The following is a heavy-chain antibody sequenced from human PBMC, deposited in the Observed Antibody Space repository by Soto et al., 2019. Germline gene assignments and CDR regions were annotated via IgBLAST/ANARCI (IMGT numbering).Heavy chain of an antibody. J-gene: IGHJ4*02. CDR1: GFTFSSYA. Sequence: AGGSLRLSCAASGFTFSSYAMSWVRQAPGKGLEWVSAISGSGGSTYYADSVKGRFTISRDNSKNTLYLQMNSLRAEDTAVYYCAKRGAYCGGDCYSTYYFDYWGQGTLVTVSS. CDR2: ISGSGGST. D-gene: IGHD2-21*02. V-gene: IGHV3-23*01. CDR3: AKRGAYCGGDCYSTYYFDY.